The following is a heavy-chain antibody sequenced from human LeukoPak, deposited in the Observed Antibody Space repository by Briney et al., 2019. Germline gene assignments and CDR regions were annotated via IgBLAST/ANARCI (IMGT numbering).Heavy chain of an antibody. J-gene: IGHJ4*02. CDR2: FDPEHGEM. CDR3: ATGGPWYLLKY. D-gene: IGHD6-13*01. Sequence: GASVKVSCKVSGDTLTELSTHWVRQAPGKGLEWMGGFDPEHGEMIYAQKLQGRVTMTEDRSTDTAYMELSSLRSEGTAVYYCATGGPWYLLKYWGQGTLVTVSS. V-gene: IGHV1-24*01. CDR1: GDTLTELS.